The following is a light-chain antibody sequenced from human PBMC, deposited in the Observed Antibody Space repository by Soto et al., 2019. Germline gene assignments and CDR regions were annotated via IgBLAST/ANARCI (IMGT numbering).Light chain of an antibody. V-gene: IGKV3-20*01. CDR1: QSVSSSY. Sequence: EIVLTQSPGTLSLSPGKRATLSCRASQSVSSSYLAWYQQKPGQAPRLLIYGASSRATGIPHRFSGSGSGTDFTLTISRLEPEDFAVYYCQQYGSSPGTFGQGTKVEIK. J-gene: IGKJ1*01. CDR2: GAS. CDR3: QQYGSSPGT.